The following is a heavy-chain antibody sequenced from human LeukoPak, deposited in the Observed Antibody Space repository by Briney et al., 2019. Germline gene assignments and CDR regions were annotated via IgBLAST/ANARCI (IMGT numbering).Heavy chain of an antibody. CDR2: IIPILGIA. D-gene: IGHD2-2*01. Sequence: ASVKVSCKASGGTFSSCAISWVRQAPGQGLEWMGRIIPILGIANYAQKFQGRVTITADKSTSTAYMELSSLRSEDTAVYYCARDLPLHIVVVPAAPGGMDVWGQGTTVTVSS. J-gene: IGHJ6*02. V-gene: IGHV1-69*04. CDR3: ARDLPLHIVVVPAAPGGMDV. CDR1: GGTFSSCA.